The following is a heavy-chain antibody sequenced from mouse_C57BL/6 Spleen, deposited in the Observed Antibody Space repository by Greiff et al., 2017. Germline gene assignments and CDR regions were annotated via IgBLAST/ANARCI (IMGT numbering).Heavy chain of an antibody. Sequence: VQLVESGAELARPGASVKMSCKASGYTFTSSTMHWVKQRPGPGLEWIGYLNPSSGYTKYNQKFKDKATLTADKSSSTAYMQLSSLTSEDSAVYYCARGYYFDYWGQGTTLTVSS. J-gene: IGHJ2*01. CDR1: GYTFTSST. V-gene: IGHV1-4*01. CDR2: LNPSSGYT. CDR3: ARGYYFDY.